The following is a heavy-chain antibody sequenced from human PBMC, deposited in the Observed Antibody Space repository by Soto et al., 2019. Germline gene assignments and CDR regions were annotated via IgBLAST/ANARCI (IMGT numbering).Heavy chain of an antibody. CDR2: IKAYSGNT. V-gene: IGHV1-18*01. Sequence: QVQLVQSGAEVKKPGASVKVSCKASGYTFPSSTISWLRQAPGQGLEWMGWIKAYSGNTNYAQKLQGRVTMTTDTSTNTAYMELGSPTSDDTAMDYCAIADYGDDDYWGQGTRVTVSS. CDR3: AIADYGDDDY. CDR1: GYTFPSST. J-gene: IGHJ4*02. D-gene: IGHD4-17*01.